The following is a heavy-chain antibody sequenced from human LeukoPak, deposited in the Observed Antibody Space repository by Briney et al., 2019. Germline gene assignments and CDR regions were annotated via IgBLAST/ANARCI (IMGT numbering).Heavy chain of an antibody. CDR2: IYYSGST. D-gene: IGHD6-13*01. CDR3: ARGRYSSSWYYFDY. Sequence: SETLSLTCTVSGGSISSYYWSWIRQPPGKGLEWIGYIYYSGSTNYNPSLKSRVTISVDTSKNQSSLKLSSVTAADTAVYYCARGRYSSSWYYFDYWGQGTLVTVSS. V-gene: IGHV4-59*01. CDR1: GGSISSYY. J-gene: IGHJ4*02.